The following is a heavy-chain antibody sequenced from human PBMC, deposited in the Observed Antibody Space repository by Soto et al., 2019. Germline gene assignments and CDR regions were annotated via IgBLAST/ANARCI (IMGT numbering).Heavy chain of an antibody. D-gene: IGHD5-12*01. CDR1: GYSITSGYY. V-gene: IGHV4-38-2*01. Sequence: PSETLSLTCAVSGYSITSGYYWGWIRQPPGKGLEWIGSIYHSGSTYYNPSLKSRVTISVDTPQKLFSPKLSSVTAADTAVYYCARLPYSYSGYDETYFDYWGQGTLVTVSS. J-gene: IGHJ4*02. CDR3: ARLPYSYSGYDETYFDY. CDR2: IYHSGST.